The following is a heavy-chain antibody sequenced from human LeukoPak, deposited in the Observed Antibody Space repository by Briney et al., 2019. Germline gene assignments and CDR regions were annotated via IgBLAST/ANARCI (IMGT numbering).Heavy chain of an antibody. CDR2: IYSGGST. J-gene: IGHJ4*02. CDR3: AIPGRGDSFDY. V-gene: IGHV3-53*01. CDR1: GFTVSSNY. D-gene: IGHD5/OR15-5a*01. Sequence: GGSLRLSCAASGFTVSSNYMSWVRQAPGKGLEWVSVIYSGGSTYYADSVKGRFTISRDNSKNTLYLQMNSLRAEDTAVYYCAIPGRGDSFDYWGQGTLVTVSS.